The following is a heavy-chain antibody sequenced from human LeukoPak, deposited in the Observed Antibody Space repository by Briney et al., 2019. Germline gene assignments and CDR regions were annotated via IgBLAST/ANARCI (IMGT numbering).Heavy chain of an antibody. CDR1: GFTFSSYA. J-gene: IGHJ4*02. V-gene: IGHV3-23*01. D-gene: IGHD6-19*01. Sequence: GGSLRLSCAASGFTFSSYAMSWVRQAPGKGLEWVSGLTGSGDSTYCADSVKGRFTISRDNSKNTVYLQMNSLRVEDTAVYYCAKRREGVAASFDYWGQGTLVTVSS. CDR2: LTGSGDST. CDR3: AKRREGVAASFDY.